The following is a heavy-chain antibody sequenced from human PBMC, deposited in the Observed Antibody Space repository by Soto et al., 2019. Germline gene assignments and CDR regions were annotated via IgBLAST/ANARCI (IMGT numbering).Heavy chain of an antibody. CDR2: IYYSGST. D-gene: IGHD6-19*01. Sequence: PSEPLSLTCTVSGGSISISSYYWGWIRQPPGKGLELIGSIYYSGSTYYNPSLKSRVTISVDTSKNQFSLKLSSVTAADTAVYYCATPGTTSGWYVVFQHWGQGTLVTVSS. CDR1: GGSISISSYY. V-gene: IGHV4-39*01. CDR3: ATPGTTSGWYVVFQH. J-gene: IGHJ1*01.